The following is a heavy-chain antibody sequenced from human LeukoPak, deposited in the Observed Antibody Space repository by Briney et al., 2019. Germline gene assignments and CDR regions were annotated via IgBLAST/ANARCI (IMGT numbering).Heavy chain of an antibody. CDR1: GFTFSSYE. CDR2: ISSSCSTI. D-gene: IGHD2-15*01. Sequence: GGSLRLSCAASGFTFSSYEMNWVRQAPGKGLEWVSYISSSCSTIYYADSVKGRFTISRDNAKNSLYLQMNSLRAEDTAVYYCARNPPTRSRLLHYYYYGMDVWGKGTTVTVSS. CDR3: ARNPPTRSRLLHYYYYGMDV. V-gene: IGHV3-48*03. J-gene: IGHJ6*04.